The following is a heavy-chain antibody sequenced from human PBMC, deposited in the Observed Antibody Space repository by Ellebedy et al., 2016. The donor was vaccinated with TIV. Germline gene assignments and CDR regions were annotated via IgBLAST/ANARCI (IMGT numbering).Heavy chain of an antibody. V-gene: IGHV3-33*01. D-gene: IGHD3-10*01. CDR2: IWYDGSNK. Sequence: GGSLRLSXAASGFTFSSYGMHWVRQAPGKGLEWVAVIWYDGSNKYYADSVKGRFTISRDNSKSTLHLQMNSLRAEDTAVYYCAREPMVRGVIRRGYAMDVWGQGTTVTVSS. CDR3: AREPMVRGVIRRGYAMDV. J-gene: IGHJ6*02. CDR1: GFTFSSYG.